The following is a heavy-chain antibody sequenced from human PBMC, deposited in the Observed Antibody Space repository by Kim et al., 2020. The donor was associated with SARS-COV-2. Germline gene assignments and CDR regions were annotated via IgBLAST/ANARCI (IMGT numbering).Heavy chain of an antibody. CDR2: IYYSGST. CDR1: GGSISSSSYY. V-gene: IGHV4-39*01. CDR3: ARHHGALGGFDWLLSGGLFYFDY. J-gene: IGHJ4*02. Sequence: ETLSLTCTVSGGSISSSSYYWGWIRQPPGKGLEWIGSIYYSGSTYYNPSLKSRVTISVDTSKNQFSLKLSSVTAADTAVYYCARHHGALGGFDWLLSGGLFYFDYWGQGTLVTVSS. D-gene: IGHD3-9*01.